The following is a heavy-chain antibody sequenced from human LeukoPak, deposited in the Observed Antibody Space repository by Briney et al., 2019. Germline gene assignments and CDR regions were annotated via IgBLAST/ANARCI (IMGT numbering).Heavy chain of an antibody. CDR2: IYDSGST. V-gene: IGHV4-59*08. CDR3: ARRDGYIPTAFDI. J-gene: IGHJ3*02. D-gene: IGHD5-24*01. CDR1: GGSISSYY. Sequence: PSETLSLTCTVSGGSISSYYWSWIRQPPGKGLEWIGYIYDSGSTNYNPSLKSRVTISVDTSQNQFSLKLSSVTAADTAVYYCARRDGYIPTAFDIWGQGTMVTVSS.